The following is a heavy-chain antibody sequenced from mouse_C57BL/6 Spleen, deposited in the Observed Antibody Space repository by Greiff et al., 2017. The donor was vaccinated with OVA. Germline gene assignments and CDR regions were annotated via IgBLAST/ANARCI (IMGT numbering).Heavy chain of an antibody. D-gene: IGHD1-2*01. CDR3: ARTATVDLFAY. CDR1: GYTFTSYW. J-gene: IGHJ3*01. Sequence: QVQLQQSGAELVMPGASVKLSCKASGYTFTSYWMHWVKQRPGQGLEWIGEIAPSLNSPTYNQTFKGKSTLTVDKSSSTAYMQLSSLTSEDSAVYYCARTATVDLFAYWGQGTLVTVSA. CDR2: IAPSLNSP. V-gene: IGHV1-69*01.